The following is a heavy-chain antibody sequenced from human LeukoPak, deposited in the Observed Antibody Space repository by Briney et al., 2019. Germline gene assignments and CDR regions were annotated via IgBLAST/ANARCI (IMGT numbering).Heavy chain of an antibody. Sequence: GESLKISCKGSGYSFTSYWIGWGRQMPGKGLEWGGIIYPGDSDTRYSPSFQGQVTISADKSISTAYLQWSSLKASDTAMYYCARPRGDSSGWYYYFDYWGQGTLVTVSS. J-gene: IGHJ4*02. CDR3: ARPRGDSSGWYYYFDY. CDR2: IYPGDSDT. V-gene: IGHV5-51*01. CDR1: GYSFTSYW. D-gene: IGHD6-19*01.